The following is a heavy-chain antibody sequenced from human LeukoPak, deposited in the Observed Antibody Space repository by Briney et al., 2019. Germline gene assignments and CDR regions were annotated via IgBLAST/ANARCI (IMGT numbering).Heavy chain of an antibody. CDR3: ARDGGATMVRGVATYDS. V-gene: IGHV3-48*04. CDR2: ISRSSSTI. Sequence: GGSLRLSCAASGFTFSSYAMGWVRQAPGKGLEWVSYISRSSSTIHYADSVKGRFTISRDNAKSSLFLQMNSLRAEDTAVYYCARDGGATMVRGVATYDSWGQGTLVTVSS. CDR1: GFTFSSYA. J-gene: IGHJ4*02. D-gene: IGHD3-10*01.